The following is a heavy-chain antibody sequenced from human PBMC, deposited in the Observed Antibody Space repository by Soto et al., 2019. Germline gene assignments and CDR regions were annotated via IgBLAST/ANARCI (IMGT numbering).Heavy chain of an antibody. D-gene: IGHD6-19*01. CDR2: FSSSGYTL. CDR3: ARGRGGCSED. V-gene: IGHV3-11*01. J-gene: IGHJ4*01. CDR1: GFTFSGFY. Sequence: PGGSLRLSCEASGFTFSGFYMKWIRQAPGKGLEWISYFSSSGYTLRDADSVEGRFTGCRDDAKSSLYLQMNSLRPEDTLVYYCARGRGGCSEDRGQGTLGTVSS.